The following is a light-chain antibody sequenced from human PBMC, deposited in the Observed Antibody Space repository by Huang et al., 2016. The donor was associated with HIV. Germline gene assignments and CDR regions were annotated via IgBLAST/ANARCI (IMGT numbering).Light chain of an antibody. CDR2: GAS. CDR1: QSVSSSY. CDR3: QQYGSSPYT. V-gene: IGKV3-20*01. Sequence: EIVLTQSPGTLSLSPGERATLSCRASQSVSSSYLAWYQQKPGQAPRLLIYGASSWATGIPDRFSGSGSGTDFTLTISRLEPEDFAVYYCQQYGSSPYTFGQGTKLAIK. J-gene: IGKJ2*01.